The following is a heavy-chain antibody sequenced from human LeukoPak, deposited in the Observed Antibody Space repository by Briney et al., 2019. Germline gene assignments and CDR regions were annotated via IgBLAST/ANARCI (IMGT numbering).Heavy chain of an antibody. D-gene: IGHD4-17*01. J-gene: IGHJ4*02. CDR3: ARDIQPRTYGDYGADY. Sequence: SVKVSCKASGGTFSSYAISWVRQAPGQGLEWMGRIIPILGISNYAQKFQGRVTITADKSTSTAYMELSSLRSEDTAVYYCARDIQPRTYGDYGADYWGQGTLVTVSS. V-gene: IGHV1-69*04. CDR2: IIPILGIS. CDR1: GGTFSSYA.